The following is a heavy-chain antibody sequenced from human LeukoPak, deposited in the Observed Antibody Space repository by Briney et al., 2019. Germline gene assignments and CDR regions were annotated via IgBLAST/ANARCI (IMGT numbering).Heavy chain of an antibody. CDR3: ARDRPRSRSGSSPTDY. J-gene: IGHJ4*02. V-gene: IGHV3-23*01. CDR1: GFTFSSYA. Sequence: GGSLRLSCAASGFTFSSYAMSWVRQAPGKGLEWVSAISGSGGSTYYADSVKGRFTISRDNSKNTLYLQMDSLRAEDTAVYYCARDRPRSRSGSSPTDYWGQGTLVTVSS. D-gene: IGHD3-10*01. CDR2: ISGSGGST.